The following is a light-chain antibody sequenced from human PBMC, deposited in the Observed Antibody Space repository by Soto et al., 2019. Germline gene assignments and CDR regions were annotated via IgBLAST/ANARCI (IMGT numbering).Light chain of an antibody. CDR1: NANIGNNF. J-gene: IGLJ1*01. CDR2: SND. CDR3: VAWDDSLSGLV. Sequence: QSVLTQPPSASGTPGQRVTISCSGRNANIGNNFVCWYQQLPGTAPKLLMYSNDQRPSGVPDRFSGSKSGTSASLAISGLRSEDEADYSCVAWDDSLSGLVFGTGPKLTVL. V-gene: IGLV1-47*02.